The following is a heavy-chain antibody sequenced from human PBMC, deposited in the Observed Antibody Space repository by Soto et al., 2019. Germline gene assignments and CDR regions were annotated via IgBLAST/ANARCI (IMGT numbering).Heavy chain of an antibody. CDR1: GGSISSYY. Sequence: SETLSLTCTVSGGSISSYYWSWIRQPPGKGLEWIGYIYYSGSTNYNPSLKSRVTISVDTSKNQFSLKLSSVTAADTAVYYCARHLWSYVPAAPLGYWGQGTLVTVSS. CDR3: ARHLWSYVPAAPLGY. J-gene: IGHJ4*02. CDR2: IYYSGST. D-gene: IGHD2-2*01. V-gene: IGHV4-59*08.